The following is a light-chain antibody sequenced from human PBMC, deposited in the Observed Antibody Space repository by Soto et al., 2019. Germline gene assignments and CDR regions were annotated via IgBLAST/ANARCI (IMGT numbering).Light chain of an antibody. J-gene: IGKJ1*01. CDR3: QQYYTWPRT. CDR1: LRCNPN. V-gene: IGKV3-15*01. CDR2: GSS. Sequence: EIVMTKSPGTLSVSRGEGATLSCRVKLRCNPNLACYHQKPYHAPRVLINGSSTTATGMPAKFSGSGSGTEFTLTISSLQSEDFAVYYCQQYYTWPRTFGQGTRVEIK.